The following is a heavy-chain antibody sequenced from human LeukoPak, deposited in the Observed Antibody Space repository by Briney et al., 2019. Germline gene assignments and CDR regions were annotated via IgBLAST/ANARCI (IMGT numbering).Heavy chain of an antibody. V-gene: IGHV1-2*02. CDR3: ARGYGSGSYYSPVFDY. Sequence: GASVKVSCKASGYTFTGYYMHWVRQAPGQGLEWMGWINPNSGGTSYAQKFQGRVTMTRDTSISTAYMELSRLRSDDTAVYYCARGYGSGSYYSPVFDYWGQGTLVTVSS. D-gene: IGHD3-10*01. CDR2: INPNSGGT. J-gene: IGHJ4*02. CDR1: GYTFTGYY.